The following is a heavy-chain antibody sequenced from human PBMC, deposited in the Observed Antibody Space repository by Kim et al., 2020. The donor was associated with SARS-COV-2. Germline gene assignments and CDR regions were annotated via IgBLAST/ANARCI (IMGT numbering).Heavy chain of an antibody. J-gene: IGHJ5*02. D-gene: IGHD2-15*01. CDR1: GYTFTSYG. V-gene: IGHV1-18*01. Sequence: ASVKVSCKASGYTFTSYGISWVRQAPGQGLEWMGWISAYNGNTNYAQKLQGRVTMTTDTSTSTAYMELRSLRSDDTAVYYCARDALKPGPVVVAARRFDPWGQGTLVTVSS. CDR2: ISAYNGNT. CDR3: ARDALKPGPVVVAARRFDP.